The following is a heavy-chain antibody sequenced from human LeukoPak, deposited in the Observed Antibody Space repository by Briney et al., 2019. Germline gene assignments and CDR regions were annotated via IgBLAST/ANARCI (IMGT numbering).Heavy chain of an antibody. CDR3: AASSIAVAGIQLYY. J-gene: IGHJ4*02. CDR1: GYTFTSYD. D-gene: IGHD6-19*01. V-gene: IGHV1-8*01. CDR2: MNPNSGNT. Sequence: ASVKVSCKASGYTFTSYDINWVRQATGQGLEWMGWMNPNSGNTGYAQKFQGRVTMARNTSISTAYMELSSLRSEDTAVYYCAASSIAVAGIQLYYWGQGTLVTVSS.